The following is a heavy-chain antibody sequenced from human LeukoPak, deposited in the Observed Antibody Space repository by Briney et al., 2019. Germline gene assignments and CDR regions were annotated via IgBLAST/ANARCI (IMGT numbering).Heavy chain of an antibody. D-gene: IGHD3-22*01. CDR1: GYTFTGYY. CDR2: INPNSGGT. Sequence: ASVKVSCKASGYTFTGYYMHWVRQAPGQGLEWMGWINPNSGGTNYAQKFQGRVTVTRDTSISTAYMELSRLRSDDTAVYYCASKPYDSSGYYYGDAFDIWGQGTMVTVSS. V-gene: IGHV1-2*02. CDR3: ASKPYDSSGYYYGDAFDI. J-gene: IGHJ3*02.